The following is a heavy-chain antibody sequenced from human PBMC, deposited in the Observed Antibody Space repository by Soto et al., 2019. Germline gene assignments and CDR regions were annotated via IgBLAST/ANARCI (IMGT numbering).Heavy chain of an antibody. D-gene: IGHD3-9*01. CDR2: IVVASGKT. V-gene: IGHV1-58*02. CDR3: AHSFDILTGLVWFDP. J-gene: IGHJ5*02. CDR1: GFTFSSSA. Sequence: SVKVSCKASGFTFSSSAIQWVRQARGQPLEWIGWIVVASGKTDYTHNLQARVTITRDKSTNTAYMELSGLRSEDTATYYCAHSFDILTGLVWFDPWGQGTLVTVSS.